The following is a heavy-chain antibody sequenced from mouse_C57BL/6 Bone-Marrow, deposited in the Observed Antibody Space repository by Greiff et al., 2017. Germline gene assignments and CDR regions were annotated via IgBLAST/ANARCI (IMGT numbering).Heavy chain of an antibody. Sequence: QVQLQQPGAELVKPGASVKLSCKASGYTFTSYWMHWVKQRPGQGLEWIGMIHPNSGSTNYNEKFKSKATLTVDKSSSTSYVQLSSLTSEDSAVYYCGRSVWDWGQGTNLTVSS. CDR2: IHPNSGST. CDR1: GYTFTSYW. CDR3: GRSVWD. V-gene: IGHV1-64*01. J-gene: IGHJ2*01.